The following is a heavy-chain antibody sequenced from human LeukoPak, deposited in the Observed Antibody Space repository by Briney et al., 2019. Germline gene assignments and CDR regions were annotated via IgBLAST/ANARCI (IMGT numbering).Heavy chain of an antibody. CDR1: GGSFSGYY. Sequence: SETLSLTCAVYGGSFSGYYWSWIRQPPGKGLEWIGEINHSGSTNYNPSLKSRVTISVDTSKNQFSLKLSSVTAADTAVYYCARFRQRTNCSGGSCYRDAFDIWGQGTMVTVSS. V-gene: IGHV4-34*01. CDR2: INHSGST. D-gene: IGHD2-15*01. J-gene: IGHJ3*02. CDR3: ARFRQRTNCSGGSCYRDAFDI.